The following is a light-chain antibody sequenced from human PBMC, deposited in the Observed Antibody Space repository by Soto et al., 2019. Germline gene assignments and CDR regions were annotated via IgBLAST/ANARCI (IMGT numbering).Light chain of an antibody. Sequence: EIVLTQSPATLSLSPGERATLSCRASQSVSSYLAWYQQKPGQAPRLLIYDASNRATGIPARFSGSGSGTDFTLTIRSLEPEEFAVYYCQQRSNWPPLTFGGATKVEIK. CDR3: QQRSNWPPLT. CDR1: QSVSSY. J-gene: IGKJ4*01. CDR2: DAS. V-gene: IGKV3-11*01.